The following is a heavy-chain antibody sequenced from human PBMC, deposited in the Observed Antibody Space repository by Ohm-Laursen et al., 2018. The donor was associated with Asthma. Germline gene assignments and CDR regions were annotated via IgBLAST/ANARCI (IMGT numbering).Heavy chain of an antibody. J-gene: IGHJ6*02. CDR3: SRDPRRLPF. Sequence: GSLRLSCSAPGFAFSDSYMSWIRLAPGKGLESISYIGPSSRDIMYVDSVKGRFSISRDNARNSLYLQMNDLRAEDTAVYYCSRDPRRLPFWGQGTTVTVSS. D-gene: IGHD4-11*01. CDR2: IGPSSRDI. V-gene: IGHV3-11*05. CDR1: GFAFSDSY.